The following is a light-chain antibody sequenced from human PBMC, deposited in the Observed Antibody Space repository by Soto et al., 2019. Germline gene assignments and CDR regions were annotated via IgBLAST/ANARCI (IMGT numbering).Light chain of an antibody. J-gene: IGLJ1*01. CDR1: SSDIGGYNS. V-gene: IGLV2-14*03. CDR3: SSFTASTTYV. CDR2: DVS. Sequence: QSVLTQPASVSGSPGQSITISCTGTSSDIGGYNSVSWYQQHPVKAPQLMIFDVSRRPSGVSNRFSGSMSANTASLTISGLQTEDEADYYCSSFTASTTYVFGTGTKVTV.